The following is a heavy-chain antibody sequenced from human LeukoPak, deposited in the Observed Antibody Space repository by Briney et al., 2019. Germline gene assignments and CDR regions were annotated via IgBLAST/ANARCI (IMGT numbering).Heavy chain of an antibody. CDR1: EFTFINYA. D-gene: IGHD3-22*01. V-gene: IGHV3-23*01. J-gene: IGHJ3*01. Sequence: GGSLRLSCAASEFTFINYAMTWVRQAPGKGLEWVSVIGASGADTYYSDSVKGRFTVSRDNSQNTLFLHMSSLRAEDTAVYFCARRPRDTSGYYLGAFHDWGQGTTVTVSS. CDR3: ARRPRDTSGYYLGAFHD. CDR2: IGASGADT.